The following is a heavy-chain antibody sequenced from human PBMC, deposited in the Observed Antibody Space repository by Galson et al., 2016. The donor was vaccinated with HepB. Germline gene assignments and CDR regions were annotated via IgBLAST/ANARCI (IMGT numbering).Heavy chain of an antibody. CDR2: IIPIFRTT. Sequence: SVKVSCKASGYIFISSYIHWVRQAPGQGLEWMGRIIPIFRTTNYAQKFQGRVSITADESTSTAYMELSSLRSEDTAVYFCARPQREGGNYYSFDYWGQGTLVTVSS. V-gene: IGHV1-69*13. D-gene: IGHD1-26*01. J-gene: IGHJ4*02. CDR1: GYIFISSY. CDR3: ARPQREGGNYYSFDY.